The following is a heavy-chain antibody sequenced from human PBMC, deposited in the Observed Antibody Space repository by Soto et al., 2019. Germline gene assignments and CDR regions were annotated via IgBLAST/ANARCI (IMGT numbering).Heavy chain of an antibody. CDR1: GYTFTSYG. J-gene: IGHJ6*03. D-gene: IGHD2-2*01. CDR2: ISAYNGNT. Sequence: QVQLVQSGAEVKKPGASVKVSCKASGYTFTSYGISWLRQAPGQGLEWMGWISAYNGNTNYAQKRQGRVTMTTDTSTSTAYMELRSLRSDDTAVYYCARVPAAMFFYYCMDVWGKGTTVTVSS. V-gene: IGHV1-18*01. CDR3: ARVPAAMFFYYCMDV.